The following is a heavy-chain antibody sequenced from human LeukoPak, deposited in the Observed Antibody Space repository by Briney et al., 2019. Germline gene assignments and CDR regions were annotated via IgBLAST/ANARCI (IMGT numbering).Heavy chain of an antibody. D-gene: IGHD2-8*02. V-gene: IGHV4-59*01. CDR1: GGSMNTYY. Sequence: SETLSLTCTVSGGSMNTYYWTWIRQPPGKGLEWIGHIHYSGSTDYNPSLKSRVTISVDTSKNQLSLRLSSVTAADTAVYYCARFGARRLVRGYYYYMDVWGKGTTVTVSS. CDR3: ARFGARRLVRGYYYYMDV. CDR2: IHYSGST. J-gene: IGHJ6*03.